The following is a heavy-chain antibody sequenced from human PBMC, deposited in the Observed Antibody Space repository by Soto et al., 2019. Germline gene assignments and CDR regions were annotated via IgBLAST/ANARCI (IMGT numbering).Heavy chain of an antibody. J-gene: IGHJ3*02. CDR1: GGSFSGYY. Sequence: ASATLSLTCGVYGGSFSGYYWSWIRQPPGKGLEWIGEINHSGSTDYNPSLKSRLTISVDTSKNQSSLKLSSVTAEDTALYYCAREVYPGTSSLYLDAFDIWGQGTMVTVSS. D-gene: IGHD6-13*01. CDR3: AREVYPGTSSLYLDAFDI. V-gene: IGHV4-34*01. CDR2: INHSGST.